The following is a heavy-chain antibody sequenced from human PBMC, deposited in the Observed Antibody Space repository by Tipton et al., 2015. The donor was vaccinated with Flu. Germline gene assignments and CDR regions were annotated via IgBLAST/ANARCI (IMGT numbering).Heavy chain of an antibody. CDR3: ATYGSGSNSNY. D-gene: IGHD3-10*01. Sequence: TLSLTCTVSGGSISSYYWSWIRQPPGKGLEWIGYIYYSGSTNYNPSLKSRVTISVDTSKNQFSLKLSSVTAADTAVYYCATYGSGSNSNYWGQGTLVTVSS. V-gene: IGHV4-59*07. CDR2: IYYSGST. J-gene: IGHJ4*02. CDR1: GGSISSYY.